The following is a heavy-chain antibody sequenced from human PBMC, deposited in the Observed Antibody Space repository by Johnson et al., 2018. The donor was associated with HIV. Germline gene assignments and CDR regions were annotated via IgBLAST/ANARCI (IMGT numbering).Heavy chain of an antibody. V-gene: IGHV3-33*06. CDR2: IWYDGSNK. CDR1: GFTFSSYG. Sequence: QVQLVESGGGVVQPGRSLRLSCAASGFTFSSYGMHWVRQAPGKGLEWVAVIWYDGSNKYYADSVKGRFTISRDNSKNTLYLQMNSLRAEDTAVYYCAKDDLGASGAFEIWGQVTMVTVSS. CDR3: AKDDLGASGAFEI. D-gene: IGHD1-26*01. J-gene: IGHJ3*02.